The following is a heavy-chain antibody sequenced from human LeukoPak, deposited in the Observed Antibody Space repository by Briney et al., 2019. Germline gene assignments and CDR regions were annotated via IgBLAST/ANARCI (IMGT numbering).Heavy chain of an antibody. J-gene: IGHJ4*02. Sequence: GGSLRLSCAASGFTFSSYGMHWVRQAPGKGLEWVAVNKYYADSVKGRFTISRDNSKNTLYLQMNSLRAEDTAVYYCAKDRRYSSSRSFDYWGQGTLVTVSS. CDR1: GFTFSSYG. CDR3: AKDRRYSSSRSFDY. V-gene: IGHV3-30*18. D-gene: IGHD6-19*01. CDR2: NK.